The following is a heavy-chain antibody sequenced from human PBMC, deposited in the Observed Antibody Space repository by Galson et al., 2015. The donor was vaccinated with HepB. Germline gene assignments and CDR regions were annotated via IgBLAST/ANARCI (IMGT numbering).Heavy chain of an antibody. CDR1: GFTFSSYG. V-gene: IGHV3-30*03. CDR2: ISYDGSNK. J-gene: IGHJ3*02. D-gene: IGHD3-3*01. Sequence: SLRLSCAASGFTFSSYGMHWVRQAPGKGLEWVAVISYDGSNKYYADSVKGRFTISRDNSKNTLYLQMNSLRAEDTAVYYCAREQITIFGVVMGTLDIWGQGTMVTVSS. CDR3: AREQITIFGVVMGTLDI.